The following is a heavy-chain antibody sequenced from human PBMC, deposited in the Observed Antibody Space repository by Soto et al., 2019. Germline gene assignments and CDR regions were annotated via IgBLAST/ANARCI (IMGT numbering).Heavy chain of an antibody. CDR3: ARGSSGYISSWYYFDY. V-gene: IGHV1-8*01. CDR1: GYTFTNSD. Sequence: QVQLVQSGAEVKKPGASVKVSCKASGYTFTNSDINWVRQAPGQGLEWMGWMNPDSGHAAYAQKFQGRVTLTTSTSTSTVYMEMRSLGSEDTAVYYCARGSSGYISSWYYFDYWGRGTLVTVSS. D-gene: IGHD6-13*01. J-gene: IGHJ4*02. CDR2: MNPDSGHA.